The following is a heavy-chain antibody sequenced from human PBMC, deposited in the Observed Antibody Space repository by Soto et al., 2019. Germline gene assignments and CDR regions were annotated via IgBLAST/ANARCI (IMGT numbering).Heavy chain of an antibody. V-gene: IGHV1-18*01. D-gene: IGHD2-21*02. CDR3: ARATYCGGDCYPPGIYYYYGMDV. CDR1: GYTFTSYG. CDR2: ISAYNGNT. J-gene: IGHJ6*02. Sequence: GASVKVSCKASGYTFTSYGISWVRQAPGQGLEWMGWISAYNGNTNYAQKLQGRVTMTTDTSTSTAYMELRSLRSDDTAVYYCARATYCGGDCYPPGIYYYYGMDVWGQGTTVTVSS.